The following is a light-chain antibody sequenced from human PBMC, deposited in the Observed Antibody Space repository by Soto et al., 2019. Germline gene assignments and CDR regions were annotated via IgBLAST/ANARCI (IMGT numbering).Light chain of an antibody. CDR1: QSVSSN. Sequence: EIVMTQSPATLSVSPGERATLSCRASQSVSSNLAWYQQKPGQAPRLLIYGASTRATGIPARFSGSGSGTEFTLTISSLQSEDFAVYYCQQYNNWPITCCQGTRLEIK. CDR2: GAS. CDR3: QQYNNWPIT. V-gene: IGKV3-15*01. J-gene: IGKJ5*01.